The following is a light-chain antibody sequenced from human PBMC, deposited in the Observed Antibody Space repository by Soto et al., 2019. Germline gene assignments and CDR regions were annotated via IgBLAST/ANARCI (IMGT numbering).Light chain of an antibody. J-gene: IGKJ4*01. Sequence: DIVMTQSPGTLSLSPGESATLSCRASQSISSKLAWYQQKPGQAHRLIRFRTYRRATGFPDRFSGSVSGTEFNLTISSLQSEDFGFYYCQPYNNWPRATFGGGTKVDIK. CDR2: RTY. CDR1: QSISSK. V-gene: IGKV3-15*01. CDR3: QPYNNWPRAT.